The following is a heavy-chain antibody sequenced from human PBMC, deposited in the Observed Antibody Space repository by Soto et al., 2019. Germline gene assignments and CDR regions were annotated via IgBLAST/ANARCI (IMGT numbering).Heavy chain of an antibody. CDR3: ARTVRGSGSYQEYFDY. V-gene: IGHV4-59*08. CDR1: GGSISSYY. J-gene: IGHJ4*02. Sequence: QVQLQESGPGLVKPSETLSLTCTVSGGSISSYYWSWIRQPPGKGLEWIGYIYYSGSTNYNPSLKSRVTISVDTSKNQFSLTLSSVTAADTAVYYCARTVRGSGSYQEYFDYWGQGTLVTVSS. D-gene: IGHD1-26*01. CDR2: IYYSGST.